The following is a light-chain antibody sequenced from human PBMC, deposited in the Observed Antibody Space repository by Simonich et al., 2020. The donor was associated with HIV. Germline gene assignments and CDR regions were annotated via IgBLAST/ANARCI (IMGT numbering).Light chain of an antibody. Sequence: IQLTQSPSFLSASVGDRVTITCRASQDITSYLAWYQQKPGKVPKLLIYKASSLESGVPSRFSGSGSGTEFTLTISSLQPDDFATYYCQQYNSYPITFGPGTKVDIK. CDR3: QQYNSYPIT. CDR2: KAS. V-gene: IGKV1-5*03. J-gene: IGKJ3*01. CDR1: QDITSY.